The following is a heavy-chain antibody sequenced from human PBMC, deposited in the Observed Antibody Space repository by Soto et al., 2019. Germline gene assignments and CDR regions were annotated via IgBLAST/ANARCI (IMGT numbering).Heavy chain of an antibody. D-gene: IGHD4-17*01. CDR3: ARGPDYGDPGWWFDP. V-gene: IGHV1-8*01. CDR1: GYTFTSYD. J-gene: IGHJ5*02. CDR2: MNPNSGNT. Sequence: QVQLVQSGAEVKKPGASVKVSCKASGYTFTSYDINWVRQATGQGLEWMGWMNPNSGNTGYAQKFRGRVTRXXNXSXXTAYMELSSRRSEDTAVYYCARGPDYGDPGWWFDPWGQGTLVTVSS.